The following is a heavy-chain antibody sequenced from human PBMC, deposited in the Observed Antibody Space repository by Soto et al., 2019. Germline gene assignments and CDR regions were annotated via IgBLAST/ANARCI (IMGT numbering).Heavy chain of an antibody. V-gene: IGHV3-33*01. CDR2: IWYDGSNK. CDR3: ATVVNWGVLDY. Sequence: QVQLVESGGGVVQPGRSLRLSCAESGFTFSSYGMHWVRQAPSKGLEWVAVIWYDGSNKYYADSVKGRFTITRDNSKSTVYMQMSSLRAEDTAVYYGATVVNWGVLDYWGQGTMVTVSS. J-gene: IGHJ4*02. D-gene: IGHD3-16*01. CDR1: GFTFSSYG.